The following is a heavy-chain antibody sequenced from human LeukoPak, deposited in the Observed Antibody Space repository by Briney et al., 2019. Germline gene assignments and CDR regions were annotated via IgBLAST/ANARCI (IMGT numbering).Heavy chain of an antibody. CDR1: GGSFSGFY. D-gene: IGHD3-10*01. CDR3: AKAYGWHAFDI. Sequence: SETLSLTCAVYGGSFSGFYWSWIRQPPGKGLDWIATYYYSGNTYYNPSLKSRVTISVDTSKNQFSLRLSSVTAADTAVFYCAKAYGWHAFDIWGQGTMVTVSS. CDR2: YYYSGNT. J-gene: IGHJ3*02. V-gene: IGHV4-34*01.